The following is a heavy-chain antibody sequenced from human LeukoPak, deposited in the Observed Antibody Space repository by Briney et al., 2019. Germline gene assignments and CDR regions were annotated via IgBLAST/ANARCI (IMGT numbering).Heavy chain of an antibody. J-gene: IGHJ5*02. CDR2: IYYSGST. CDR1: AGSISSGGYY. CDR3: ARGRELLNWFDP. Sequence: KPSETLSLTCTVAAGSISSGGYYWSWIRQHPGKGLEWFGYIYYSGSTYYNPSLKSRVTISVDTSKSQFSLKLSSVTAADTAVYYCARGRELLNWFDPSGQGTLVTVSS. V-gene: IGHV4-31*03. D-gene: IGHD1-26*01.